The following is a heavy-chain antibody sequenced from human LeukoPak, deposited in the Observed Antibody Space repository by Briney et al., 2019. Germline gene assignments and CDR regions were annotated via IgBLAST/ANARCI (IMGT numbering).Heavy chain of an antibody. J-gene: IGHJ4*02. CDR2: INPSGGST. V-gene: IGHV1-46*03. CDR3: ASFISGDSDGYPXAGSY. Sequence: ASVKVSCKASGYTFTSYYMHWVRQAPGQGLEWMGIINPSGGSTSYAQKFQGRVNMTRDTSTSTVYMELSSLRTEDTAVYYCASFISGDSDGYPXAGSYWGQGTLVTVSS. CDR1: GYTFTSYY. D-gene: IGHD5-24*01.